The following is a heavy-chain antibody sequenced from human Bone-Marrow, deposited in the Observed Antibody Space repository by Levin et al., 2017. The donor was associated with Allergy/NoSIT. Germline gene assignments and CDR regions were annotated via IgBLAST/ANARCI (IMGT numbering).Heavy chain of an antibody. CDR3: SNLGHCRNGTCSRGEFDL. Sequence: GESLKISCVASGFSFSDYEMNWVRQAPGKGLEWVSFITTRGGTIQYADSVKGRFTISRDNSKKTLYLEMKNVRGEDTAVYYCSNLGHCRNGTCSRGEFDLWGRGTQVTVSS. CDR2: ITTRGGTI. CDR1: GFSFSDYE. D-gene: IGHD2-8*01. J-gene: IGHJ2*01. V-gene: IGHV3-48*03.